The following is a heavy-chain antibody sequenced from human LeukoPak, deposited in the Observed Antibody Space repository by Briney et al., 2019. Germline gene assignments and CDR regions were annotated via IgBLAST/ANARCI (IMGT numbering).Heavy chain of an antibody. CDR1: GGSISSYY. D-gene: IGHD3-10*01. CDR3: ARLELWRTYYYGMDV. CDR2: IYYSGST. J-gene: IGHJ6*02. V-gene: IGHV4-59*08. Sequence: SETLSLTCTVFGGSISSYYWSWIRQPPGKGLEWIGYIYYSGSTNYNPSLKSRVTISVDTSKNQFSLKLSSVTAADTAVYYCARLELWRTYYYGMDVWGQGTTVTVSS.